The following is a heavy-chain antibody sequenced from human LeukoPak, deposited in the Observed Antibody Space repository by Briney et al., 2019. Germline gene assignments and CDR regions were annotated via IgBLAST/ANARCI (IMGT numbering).Heavy chain of an antibody. CDR2: TYYRSKWYH. CDR1: GDSVSGNSAA. D-gene: IGHD1-26*01. V-gene: IGHV6-1*01. J-gene: IGHJ3*02. Sequence: SQALSLTCAISGDSVSGNSAAWNWIRQSPSRGLEWLGRTYYRSKWYHDYAVSVKSRITINPDTSKNQFSLQLNSVTPEDTAVYYCAGISGVYGFGTFDIWGHGTMVTVSP. CDR3: AGISGVYGFGTFDI.